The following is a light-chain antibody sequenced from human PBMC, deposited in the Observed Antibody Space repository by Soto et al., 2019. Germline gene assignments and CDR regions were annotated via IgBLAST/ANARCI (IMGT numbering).Light chain of an antibody. CDR2: NVS. CDR3: SSYTNSNTAV. V-gene: IGLV2-14*01. CDR1: SSDVGGYNY. Sequence: QSVLTQPASVSRSPGQSITISCTGTSSDVGGYNYVSWYQQHPGKAPKLMIYNVSNRPSGVSNRFSGSKSGNTASLTISGLQAEDEADYYCSSYTNSNTAVFGGGTQLTVL. J-gene: IGLJ7*01.